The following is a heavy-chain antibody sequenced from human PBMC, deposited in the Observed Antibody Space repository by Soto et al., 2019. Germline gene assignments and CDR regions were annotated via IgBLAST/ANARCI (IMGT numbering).Heavy chain of an antibody. CDR2: IYHSGST. CDR3: ARGGVDYYDSSGYYFSPYYFDY. J-gene: IGHJ4*02. CDR1: GGSISSGGYS. D-gene: IGHD3-22*01. V-gene: IGHV4-30-2*01. Sequence: SETLSLTCTVSGGSISSGGYSWSWIRQPPGKGLEWIGYIYHSGSTYYNPSLKSRVTISVGRSKNQFSLKLSSVTAADTAVYYCARGGVDYYDSSGYYFSPYYFDYWGQGTLVTVSS.